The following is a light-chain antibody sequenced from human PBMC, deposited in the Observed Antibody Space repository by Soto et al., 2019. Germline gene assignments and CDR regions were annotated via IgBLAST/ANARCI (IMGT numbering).Light chain of an antibody. CDR2: DAS. CDR3: QQRRSWPRT. CDR1: QSVSNS. Sequence: EIVLTQSPATLSLSPGERATLSCRASQSVSNSLAWFQQKPGQAPRLLIYDASSRATGIPARFSGSGSWTDFTRTISSLEPEDFAVYYCQQRRSWPRTFGQGTKVEIK. J-gene: IGKJ2*01. V-gene: IGKV3-11*01.